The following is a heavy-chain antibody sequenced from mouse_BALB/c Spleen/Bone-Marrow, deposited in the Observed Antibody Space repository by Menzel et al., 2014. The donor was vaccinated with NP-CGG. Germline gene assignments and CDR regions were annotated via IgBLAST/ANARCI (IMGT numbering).Heavy chain of an antibody. D-gene: IGHD2-12*01. CDR2: INPTTDYT. CDR3: ARLHDS. J-gene: IGHJ2*01. CDR1: GYTFXNYW. Sequence: QVQLQQPGTELAKPGASVKMSCKASGYTFXNYWMHWVKQRPGQGLEWVGYINPTTDYTEYNQKFKDKATLTADKSSSTAYMQLSSLTSEDSAVYYCARLHDSWGQGTTLTVSS. V-gene: IGHV1-7*01.